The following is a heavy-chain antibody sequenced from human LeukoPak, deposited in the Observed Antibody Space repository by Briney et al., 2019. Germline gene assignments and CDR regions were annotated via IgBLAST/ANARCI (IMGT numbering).Heavy chain of an antibody. Sequence: PGRSLRLSCAASGFTFGDYAMFWVRQAPGKGLEWVSSISWNSANIGYADSLKGRFTISRDNAKNSLYLQMNSLRAEDTALYYCAKGLWDDSSGYVVGAFDIWGQGTMVTVSS. J-gene: IGHJ3*02. V-gene: IGHV3-9*01. CDR3: AKGLWDDSSGYVVGAFDI. CDR2: ISWNSANI. D-gene: IGHD3-22*01. CDR1: GFTFGDYA.